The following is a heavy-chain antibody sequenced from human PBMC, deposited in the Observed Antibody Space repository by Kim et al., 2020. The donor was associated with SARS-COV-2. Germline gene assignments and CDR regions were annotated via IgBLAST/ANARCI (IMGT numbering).Heavy chain of an antibody. J-gene: IGHJ6*02. V-gene: IGHV1-18*04. CDR1: GYTFTSYG. D-gene: IGHD2-2*01. CDR3: ARVSVVVPAAMLNYYYGMDV. Sequence: ASVKVSCKASGYTFTSYGISWVRQAPGQGLEWMGWISAYNGNTNYAQKLQGRVTMTTDTSTSTAYMELRSLRSDDTAVYYCARVSVVVPAAMLNYYYGMDVWGQGTTVTVSS. CDR2: ISAYNGNT.